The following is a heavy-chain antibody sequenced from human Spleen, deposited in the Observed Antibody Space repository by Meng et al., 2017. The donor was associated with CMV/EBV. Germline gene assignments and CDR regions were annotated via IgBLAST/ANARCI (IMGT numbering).Heavy chain of an antibody. D-gene: IGHD6-13*01. Sequence: GESLKISCVVSEFTLTSYAMSWVRQAPGKGLEWVSTISGSHGDRYNADSTYYADSVKGRFSISRDNSKNTLYLQMNSLRAEDTAVYYCVKDRQKSSSWKPPPFDYWGQGTLVTVSS. CDR1: EFTLTSYA. V-gene: IGHV3-23*01. J-gene: IGHJ4*02. CDR3: VKDRQKSSSWKPPPFDY. CDR2: ISGSHGDRYNADST.